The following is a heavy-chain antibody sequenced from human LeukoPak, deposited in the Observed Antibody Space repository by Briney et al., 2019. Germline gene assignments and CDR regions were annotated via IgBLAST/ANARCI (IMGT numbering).Heavy chain of an antibody. Sequence: GGSLRLSCAASGFTFSSSWMNWVRQSPGKGLEWVANIKEDGTEKYYVDSVKGRFTIFRDNAKNSLYLQMNSLRAEDTAMYYCARAAVVTSPFDYWGQGTLVTVSS. CDR3: ARAAVVTSPFDY. V-gene: IGHV3-7*03. D-gene: IGHD4-23*01. CDR1: GFTFSSSW. J-gene: IGHJ4*02. CDR2: IKEDGTEK.